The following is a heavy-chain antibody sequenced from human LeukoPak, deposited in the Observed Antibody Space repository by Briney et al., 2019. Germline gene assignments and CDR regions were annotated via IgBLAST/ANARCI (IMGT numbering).Heavy chain of an antibody. CDR1: GGSISSYY. D-gene: IGHD2/OR15-2a*01. CDR2: IYYSGST. J-gene: IGHJ2*01. V-gene: IGHV4-39*01. Sequence: SETLSLTYTVSGGSISSYYWGWIRQPPGKGLEWIGVIYYSGSTYYNPSLKGRVTISVDTSKNQFSLKQSSVTAADTAVYYCARAFRARYFDLWGRGTLVTVSS. CDR3: ARAFRARYFDL.